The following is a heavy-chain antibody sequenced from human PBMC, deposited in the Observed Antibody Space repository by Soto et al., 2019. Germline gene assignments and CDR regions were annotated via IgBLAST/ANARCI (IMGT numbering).Heavy chain of an antibody. CDR1: GYTFTSYG. Sequence: QVQLVQSGAEVKKPGASVKVSCKASGYTFTSYGISWVRQAPGQGLEWMGWISAYNGNTKYAQKLQGRVTTTPDTSTSTAEVELRSLRSDDTAVYYCARDLGGSYYAPVDYWGQGTLVTVSS. J-gene: IGHJ4*02. CDR2: ISAYNGNT. D-gene: IGHD1-26*01. CDR3: ARDLGGSYYAPVDY. V-gene: IGHV1-18*01.